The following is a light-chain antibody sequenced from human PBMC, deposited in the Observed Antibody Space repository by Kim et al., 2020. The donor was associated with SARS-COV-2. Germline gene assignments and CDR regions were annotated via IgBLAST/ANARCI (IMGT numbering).Light chain of an antibody. CDR1: SGHRSYA. V-gene: IGLV4-69*01. Sequence: ASVQLTCTLGSGHRSYAIAWHEQQPEQGPRYLMKLDGDGSHSKGDGSPDRFSGSTSGAERHLTISSLQSEDGADYYCQTWGTGSLVFGGGTQLTVL. J-gene: IGLJ2*01. CDR2: LDGDGSH. CDR3: QTWGTGSLV.